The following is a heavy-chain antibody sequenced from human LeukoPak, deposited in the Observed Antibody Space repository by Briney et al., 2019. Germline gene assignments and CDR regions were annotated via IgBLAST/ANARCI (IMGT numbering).Heavy chain of an antibody. Sequence: SETLSLTCTVSGGSTSSSSYYWGWIRQPPGKGLEWIGSIYYGEATSYNPSLKSRVTISVDTSKNQFSLKLRSVTAADTAIYYCARHGRSVGSSDYYYSMDVWGQGTTVTVSS. CDR3: ARHGRSVGSSDYYYSMDV. V-gene: IGHV4-39*01. D-gene: IGHD3-10*01. CDR2: IYYGEAT. J-gene: IGHJ6*02. CDR1: GGSTSSSSYY.